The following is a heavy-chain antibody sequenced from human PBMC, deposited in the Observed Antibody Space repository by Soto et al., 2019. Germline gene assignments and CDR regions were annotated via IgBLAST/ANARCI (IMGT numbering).Heavy chain of an antibody. Sequence: SVKFSCLPCRYLFTRHNIHLLREAPGQGLEWMGAINPRSGRAGYGHRFQGRVTMTSDTSTTTVYMTVSSLRYEDTAVYFWGRIAGPGLTYFDLWGQGTPVTVSS. J-gene: IGHJ4*02. CDR3: GRIAGPGLTYFDL. CDR1: RYLFTRHN. D-gene: IGHD2-21*02. CDR2: INPRSGRA. V-gene: IGHV1-46*01.